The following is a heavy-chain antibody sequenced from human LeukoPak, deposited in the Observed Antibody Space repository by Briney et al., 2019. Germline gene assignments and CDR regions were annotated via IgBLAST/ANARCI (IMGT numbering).Heavy chain of an antibody. V-gene: IGHV3-9*01. Sequence: GGSLRLSCAASGFTFGDYAMHWVRQAPGKGLEWVSGISWNSGSIGYADSVKGRFTISRDNAKNSLYLQMNSLRFEDTALYYCAKADYISGWYYLDDWGQGTLVTVSS. CDR1: GFTFGDYA. CDR2: ISWNSGSI. CDR3: AKADYISGWYYLDD. J-gene: IGHJ4*02. D-gene: IGHD6-13*01.